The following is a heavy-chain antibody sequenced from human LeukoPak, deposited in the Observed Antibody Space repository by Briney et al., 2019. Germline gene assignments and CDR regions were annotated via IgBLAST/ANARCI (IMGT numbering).Heavy chain of an antibody. CDR2: TYRGESNT. V-gene: IGHV5-51*01. D-gene: IGHD3-22*01. Sequence: GESLTLSCAASGYSFTNYWIAWVRQTPGKGLEWVGFTYRGESNTRYSPSFRGQVTISVDKSMNTVYLQWSSLKASDTAMYYCARHVTTSDYESSWFDSWGQGTLVKVSS. J-gene: IGHJ5*01. CDR1: GYSFTNYW. CDR3: ARHVTTSDYESSWFDS.